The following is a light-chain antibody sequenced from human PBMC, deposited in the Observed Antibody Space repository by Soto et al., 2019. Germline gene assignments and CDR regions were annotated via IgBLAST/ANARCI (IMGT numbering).Light chain of an antibody. CDR3: SSYTSSSTPYV. J-gene: IGLJ1*01. CDR2: EVS. CDR1: SSDVGGYNY. Sequence: QSVPTQPASVSGSPGQSITISCTGTSSDVGGYNYVSWYQQHPGKAPKLMIYEVSNRPSGVSNRFSGSKSGNTASLTISGLQAEDEADYYCSSYTSSSTPYVFGTGTKVTV. V-gene: IGLV2-14*01.